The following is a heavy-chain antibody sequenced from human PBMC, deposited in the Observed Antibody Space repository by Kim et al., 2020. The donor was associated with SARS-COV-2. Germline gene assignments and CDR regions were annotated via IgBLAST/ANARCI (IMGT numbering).Heavy chain of an antibody. CDR3: ARGGRGYSPFDY. CDR1: GFTVSSNY. J-gene: IGHJ4*02. CDR2: LYSTGII. Sequence: GGSLRLSCAASGFTVSSNYMNWVGQAPGKGLEWVSVLYSTGIIYYAASVKGRFTISRDNSKNTLFLQMNSLRAEDTAVYYCARGGRGYSPFDYWGRGTLVTVSS. D-gene: IGHD5-12*01. V-gene: IGHV3-53*01.